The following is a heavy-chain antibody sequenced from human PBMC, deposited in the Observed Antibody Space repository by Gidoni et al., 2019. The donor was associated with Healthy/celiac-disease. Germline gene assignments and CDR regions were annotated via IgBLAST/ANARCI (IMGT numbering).Heavy chain of an antibody. Sequence: QVQLVQSGAEVKKPGSSVQVSCKASGGTFSSYAISWVRQAPGQGLEWMGGIIPIFGTANYAQKFQGRVTITADESTSTAYMELSSLRSEDTAVYYCARDTPGGQLVPGTDAFDIWGQGTMVTVSS. D-gene: IGHD6-13*01. CDR2: IIPIFGTA. CDR3: ARDTPGGQLVPGTDAFDI. CDR1: GGTFSSYA. J-gene: IGHJ3*02. V-gene: IGHV1-69*01.